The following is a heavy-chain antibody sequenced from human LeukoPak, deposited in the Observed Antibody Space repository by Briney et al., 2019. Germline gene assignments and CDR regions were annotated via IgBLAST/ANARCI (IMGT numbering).Heavy chain of an antibody. D-gene: IGHD3-3*01. CDR3: ARVPGITIFGVGPIDI. J-gene: IGHJ3*02. V-gene: IGHV1-2*02. CDR2: INPNSGGT. Sequence: AAVKVSCKASGCTFTGYYMHWVRQAPGQGLEWMGWINPNSGGTNYAQKFQGRVTMTRDTSISTAYMELSRLRSDDTAVYFCARVPGITIFGVGPIDIWGQGTMVTVSS. CDR1: GCTFTGYY.